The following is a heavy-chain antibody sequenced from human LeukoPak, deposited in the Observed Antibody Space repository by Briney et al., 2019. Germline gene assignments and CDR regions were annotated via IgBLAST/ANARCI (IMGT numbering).Heavy chain of an antibody. CDR1: GYTFTRYY. CDR2: INPSGGST. D-gene: IGHD3-10*02. CDR3: CSGSYYRYPSDY. Sequence: GASVKVSCKASGYTFTRYYMHWVRQAPGQGLEWMGIINPSGGSTSYAQKFQVRVTMTRDMSTSTVYMELSSLRAEDTAVYYCCSGSYYRYPSDYWGQGTLVTVSS. V-gene: IGHV1-46*01. J-gene: IGHJ4*02.